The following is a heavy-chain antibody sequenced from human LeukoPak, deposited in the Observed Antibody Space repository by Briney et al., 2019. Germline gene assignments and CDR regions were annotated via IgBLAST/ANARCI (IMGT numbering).Heavy chain of an antibody. J-gene: IGHJ4*02. CDR3: ATDRGLWFGELLEFDY. CDR1: GFTFSRYA. D-gene: IGHD3-10*01. Sequence: GGSLGLSCAASGFTFSRYAMSWVRQAPGKGLEWVSAISGSGGSTYYADSVKGRFTISRDNSKNTLYLQMNSLRAEDTAVYYCATDRGLWFGELLEFDYWGQGTLVTVSS. V-gene: IGHV3-23*01. CDR2: ISGSGGST.